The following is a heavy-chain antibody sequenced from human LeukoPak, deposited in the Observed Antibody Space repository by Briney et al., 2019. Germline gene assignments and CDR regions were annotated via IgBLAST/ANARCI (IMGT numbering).Heavy chain of an antibody. D-gene: IGHD2-15*01. CDR2: ISGSGVST. V-gene: IGHV3-23*01. Sequence: PGGSLRLPCAASGFTFSSYAMSWVRQAPGKGLEWVSVISGSGVSTYYADSVKGRFTISRDNSKNTLYLQMNSLRAEDTAVYYCAKGLPSGNSFDYWGQGTLVTVSS. CDR3: AKGLPSGNSFDY. J-gene: IGHJ4*02. CDR1: GFTFSSYA.